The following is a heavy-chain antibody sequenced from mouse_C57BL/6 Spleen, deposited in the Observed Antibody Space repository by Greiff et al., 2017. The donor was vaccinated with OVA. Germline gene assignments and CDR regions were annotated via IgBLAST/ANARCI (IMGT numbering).Heavy chain of an antibody. CDR1: GFNIKDYY. Sequence: EVQLQQSGAELVRPGASVKLSCTASGFNIKDYYMHWVKQRPEQGLEWIGRIDPEDGDTEYAPKFQGKATMTADTSSNTAYLQLSSLTSEDTAVYYCTTYYYGSSPMDYWGQGTSVTVSS. V-gene: IGHV14-1*01. CDR2: IDPEDGDT. D-gene: IGHD1-1*01. CDR3: TTYYYGSSPMDY. J-gene: IGHJ4*01.